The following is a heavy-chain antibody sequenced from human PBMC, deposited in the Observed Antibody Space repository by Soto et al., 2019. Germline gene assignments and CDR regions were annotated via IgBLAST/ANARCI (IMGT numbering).Heavy chain of an antibody. J-gene: IGHJ4*02. CDR2: IKSDGSDP. CDR3: ARDRNYHSDY. CDR1: GFTFNIYW. Sequence: GGSLRLSCATSGFTFNIYWMHWVRQAPGKGLVWIPRIKSDGSDPIYANSVKGRFTISRDNARNTLYLQLNSLRVEDTATYYCARDRNYHSDYWGQGTLVTVSS. V-gene: IGHV3-74*01. D-gene: IGHD1-7*01.